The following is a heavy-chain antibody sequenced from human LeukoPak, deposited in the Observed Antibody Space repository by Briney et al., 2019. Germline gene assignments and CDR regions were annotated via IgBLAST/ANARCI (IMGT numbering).Heavy chain of an antibody. D-gene: IGHD1-26*01. CDR2: INHSGST. CDR1: GGSFSGYY. J-gene: IGHJ5*02. V-gene: IGHV4-34*01. CDR3: ARGVGATTLPGYNWFDP. Sequence: SETLSLTCAVYGGSFSGYYWSWIRQPPGKGVEGVGEINHSGSTNCNPSLKSRVTISVDTSKNQFSLKLSSVTAADTAVYYCARGVGATTLPGYNWFDPWGQGTLVTVSS.